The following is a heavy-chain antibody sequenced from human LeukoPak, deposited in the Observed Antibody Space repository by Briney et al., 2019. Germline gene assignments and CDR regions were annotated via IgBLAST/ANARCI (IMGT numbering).Heavy chain of an antibody. D-gene: IGHD2-2*03. CDR1: GYSTNSGYY. Sequence: SETLSLTCTVSGYSTNSGYYWGWIRQPPGKGLEWIGTMHHSGSSYYNPSLKSRVTISIDTSKNHFSLKLSSVTAADTAVYFCARVGGYCSSTSCRPYFDYWGQGTLVTVSS. V-gene: IGHV4-38-2*02. J-gene: IGHJ4*02. CDR2: MHHSGSS. CDR3: ARVGGYCSSTSCRPYFDY.